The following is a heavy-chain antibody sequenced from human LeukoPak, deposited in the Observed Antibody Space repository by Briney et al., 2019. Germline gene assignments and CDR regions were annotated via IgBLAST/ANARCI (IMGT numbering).Heavy chain of an antibody. Sequence: ASVKVSCKVSGYTLTELSMHWVRQAPGKGLEWMGGFDPEDGETIYAQKFQGRVTMTEDTSTDTAYMELSSLRSEDTAVYYCTTHIDYGSHFDYWGQGTLVTVSS. CDR2: FDPEDGET. CDR1: GYTLTELS. CDR3: TTHIDYGSHFDY. D-gene: IGHD4-17*01. J-gene: IGHJ4*02. V-gene: IGHV1-24*01.